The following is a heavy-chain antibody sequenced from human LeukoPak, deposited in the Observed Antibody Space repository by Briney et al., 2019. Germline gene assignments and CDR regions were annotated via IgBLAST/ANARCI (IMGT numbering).Heavy chain of an antibody. J-gene: IGHJ4*02. V-gene: IGHV3-15*01. D-gene: IGHD3-3*01. Sequence: PGGSLRLSCAVSGFTFNNAWMSWVRQAPGKGLEWVGRINYKTSGGTADYAAPVQGRFTISRDDSKDTLYLQMNSLKTEDTAVYYCITDHRTIYGVVFPDYWGQGTLVTVSS. CDR3: ITDHRTIYGVVFPDY. CDR1: GFTFNNAW. CDR2: INYKTSGGTA.